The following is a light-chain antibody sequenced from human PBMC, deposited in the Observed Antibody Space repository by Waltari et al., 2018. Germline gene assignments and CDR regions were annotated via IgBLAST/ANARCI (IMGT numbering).Light chain of an antibody. J-gene: IGLJ2*01. V-gene: IGLV2-14*03. CDR3: SSQTLDGLVL. CDR2: DVT. Sequence: QSALTQPAPVSGSPGQSITISCSGVGSAVGASDSVPWNQHHPGKAPQVIIYDVTNRPSGVSDRFSASKSANTASLTISRLQPEDEADYYCSSQTLDGLVLFGGGTRLTVL. CDR1: GSAVGASDS.